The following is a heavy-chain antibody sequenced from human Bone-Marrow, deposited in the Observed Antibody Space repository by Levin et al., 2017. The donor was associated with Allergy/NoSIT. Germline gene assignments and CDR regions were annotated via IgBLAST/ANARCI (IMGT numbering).Heavy chain of an antibody. J-gene: IGHJ4*02. CDR1: GFSFSSHT. Sequence: ASVKVSCVASGFSFSSHTMNWVRQAPGKGLEWISSISSGSRNIDYADSVKGRFTVSRDNAKNSLYLQMHSLRAEDSAIYYCARVIPVALYYFDCWGQGTLVTVSS. CDR2: ISSGSRNI. CDR3: ARVIPVALYYFDC. V-gene: IGHV3-21*01. D-gene: IGHD2-21*01.